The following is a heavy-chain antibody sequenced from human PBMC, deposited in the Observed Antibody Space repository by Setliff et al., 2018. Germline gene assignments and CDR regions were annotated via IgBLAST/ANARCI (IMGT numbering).Heavy chain of an antibody. CDR3: TSHHCSSTSCYVLSPDY. CDR1: GFTFGDYA. D-gene: IGHD2-2*01. Sequence: QTLSLSCTASGFTFGDYAMSWVRQAPGKGLEWVGFIRSKAYGGTTEYAASVKGRFTISRDDSKSIAYLQMNSLKTEDTAVYYCTSHHCSSTSCYVLSPDYWGQGTLVTVSS. J-gene: IGHJ4*02. V-gene: IGHV3-49*04. CDR2: IRSKAYGGTT.